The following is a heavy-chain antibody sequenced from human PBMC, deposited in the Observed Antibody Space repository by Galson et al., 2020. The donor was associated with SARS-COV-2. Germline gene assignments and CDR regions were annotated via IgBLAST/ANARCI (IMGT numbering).Heavy chain of an antibody. CDR2: TYYRSKWYH. CDR1: GDSVSTNSAA. V-gene: IGHV6-1*01. CDR3: ARDQNFWSGLPIFDF. Sequence: SETLSLTCAISGDSVSTNSAAWNWIRQSPSRGLEWLGRTYYRSKWYHDYAVSVKRRITIIPDTSKNQFSLQLNSVTPEDTAVYFCARDQNFWSGLPIFDFWGQGTLVTVSS. D-gene: IGHD3-16*01. J-gene: IGHJ4*02.